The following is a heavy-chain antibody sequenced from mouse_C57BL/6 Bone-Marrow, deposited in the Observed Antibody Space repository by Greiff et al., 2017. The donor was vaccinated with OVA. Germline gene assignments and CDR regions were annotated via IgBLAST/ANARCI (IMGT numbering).Heavy chain of an antibody. CDR3: AKDGVFYYFDY. V-gene: IGHV1-50*01. J-gene: IGHJ2*01. CDR2: IDPSDSYT. CDR1: GYTFTSYW. Sequence: VKLQQSGAELVKPGASVKLSCKASGYTFTSYWMQWVKQRAGQGLEWIGEIDPSDSYTNYNQKFKGKATLTVDTSSSTAYMQLSSLTSEDSAVYYCAKDGVFYYFDYWGQGTTLTVSS.